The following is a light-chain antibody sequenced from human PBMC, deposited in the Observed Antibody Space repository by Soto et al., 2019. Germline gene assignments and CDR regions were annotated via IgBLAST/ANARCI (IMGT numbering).Light chain of an antibody. CDR1: SNDVGGYNF. CDR3: SSYAGNNIFYV. J-gene: IGLJ1*01. CDR2: EVS. Sequence: LAQPPSATGSPGQSVTISCAGTSNDVGGYNFVSWYQQHPGKAPKLMIFEVSKRPSGVPDRFSGSKSGNTASLTVSGLQAEDEADYYCSSYAGNNIFYVFGTGTKVTVL. V-gene: IGLV2-8*01.